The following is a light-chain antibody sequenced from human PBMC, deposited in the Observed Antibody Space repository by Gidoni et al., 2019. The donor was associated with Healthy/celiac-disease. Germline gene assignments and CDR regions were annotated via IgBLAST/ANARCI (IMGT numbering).Light chain of an antibody. J-gene: IGLJ2*01. V-gene: IGLV3-19*01. CDR1: SLRSYY. CDR3: NARDSSGNHLV. CDR2: GKN. Sequence: SSELTQDPAVSFAFGQTVRITCQGDSLRSYYASWYQQKPGQAPVLVIYGKNNRPSGIPDRFSGSSSGNTASLTITGAQAEDEADYYCNARDSSGNHLVFGGGTKLTVL.